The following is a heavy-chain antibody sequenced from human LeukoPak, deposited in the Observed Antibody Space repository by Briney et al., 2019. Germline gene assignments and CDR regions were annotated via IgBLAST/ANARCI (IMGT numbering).Heavy chain of an antibody. D-gene: IGHD6-19*01. CDR2: IRYDGSNK. Sequence: TGGSLRLSCAASGFTFSSYGMHWVRQAPGKGLEWVAFIRYDGSNKYYADSVKGRFTISRDTSKNTVSLQMNSLRAEDTAVYYCAGDKTTGGWYEFDYWGQGTLVTVSS. CDR3: AGDKTTGGWYEFDY. CDR1: GFTFSSYG. V-gene: IGHV3-30*02. J-gene: IGHJ4*02.